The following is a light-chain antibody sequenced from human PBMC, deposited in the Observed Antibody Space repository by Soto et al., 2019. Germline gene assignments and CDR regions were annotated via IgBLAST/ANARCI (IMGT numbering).Light chain of an antibody. J-gene: IGKJ1*01. CDR1: QSISSW. V-gene: IGKV1-5*01. CDR2: DAS. Sequence: DIQLTQSPSTLSASVGDRVTITCRASQSISSWLAWYQQKPGKAPKLLIYDASTLESWVPSRFSGSGSGTEFTLTISSLQSEDFAVYYCQQYNNWWTFGQGTKVDIK. CDR3: QQYNNWWT.